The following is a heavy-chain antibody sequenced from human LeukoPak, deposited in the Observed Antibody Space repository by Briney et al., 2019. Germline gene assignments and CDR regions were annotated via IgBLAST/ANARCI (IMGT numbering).Heavy chain of an antibody. CDR2: MYHSGST. CDR1: GDSISSSNW. D-gene: IGHD3-10*01. J-gene: IGHJ4*02. Sequence: SETLSLTCAVSGDSISSSNWWSWVRQPPGKGREWVGEMYHSGSTNYNPSLKSRVTISVDKSKNQFSLKLTSVTAADTAVYYCARKGYGSGRTFDYWGQGTQVTVSS. CDR3: ARKGYGSGRTFDY. V-gene: IGHV4-4*02.